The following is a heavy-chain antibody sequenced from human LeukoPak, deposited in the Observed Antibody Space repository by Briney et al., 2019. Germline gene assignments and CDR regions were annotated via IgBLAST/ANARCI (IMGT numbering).Heavy chain of an antibody. Sequence: GGSLRLSCAASGFTFSSYWMSWVRQAPGKGLEWVANIKQDGSEKYYVDAVKGRFTISTDNAKNSLYLQMNSLRAEDTAVYYCARMDTARLHAFDIWGQGTMVTVSS. CDR1: GFTFSSYW. V-gene: IGHV3-7*01. CDR3: ARMDTARLHAFDI. D-gene: IGHD5-18*01. CDR2: IKQDGSEK. J-gene: IGHJ3*02.